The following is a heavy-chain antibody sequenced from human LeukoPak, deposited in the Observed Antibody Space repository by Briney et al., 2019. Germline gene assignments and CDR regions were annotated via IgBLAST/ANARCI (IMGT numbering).Heavy chain of an antibody. V-gene: IGHV3-21*01. D-gene: IGHD6-6*01. J-gene: IGHJ5*02. Sequence: PGGSLRLSCAVSGFIFNNYIMNWVRQAPGKGLEWVSSITGSGSFVYYADSVKGRFTISRDNAKNSLFLQMNSPRAEDTAVYYCARDSSGPWFDPWGQGTLVTVSS. CDR3: ARDSSGPWFDP. CDR2: ITGSGSFV. CDR1: GFIFNNYI.